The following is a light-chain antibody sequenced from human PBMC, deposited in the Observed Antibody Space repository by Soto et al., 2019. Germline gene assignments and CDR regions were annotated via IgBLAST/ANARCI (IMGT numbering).Light chain of an antibody. CDR3: RQYGTSLGFP. Sequence: VVTQSPVTLSVSPGERVTLSCRASQSVDSDVAWFQHKPGQAPRLLIYGASTRAAGIPARFSGSGYETDFTLTISRLEPEDFAVYYCRQYGTSLGFPVGGGTKVDIK. J-gene: IGKJ4*01. CDR1: QSVDSD. V-gene: IGKV3-20*01. CDR2: GAS.